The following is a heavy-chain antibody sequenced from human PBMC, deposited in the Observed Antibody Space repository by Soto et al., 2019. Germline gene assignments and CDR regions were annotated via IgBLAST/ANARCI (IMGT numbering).Heavy chain of an antibody. CDR3: AKSLSSCSGGSCPRDFDF. CDR1: GFTFSTYP. D-gene: IGHD2-15*01. Sequence: EVQLLGSGGGLVQPGGSLRLSCAASGFTFSTYPMTWVRQAPGKGLEWVSSIGAGADVTYYEDSVKGRFTISRDNYKATLFLQMNSLGADDTDVYYCAKSLSSCSGGSCPRDFDFLGQGTLVTVSS. CDR2: IGAGADVT. J-gene: IGHJ4*02. V-gene: IGHV3-23*01.